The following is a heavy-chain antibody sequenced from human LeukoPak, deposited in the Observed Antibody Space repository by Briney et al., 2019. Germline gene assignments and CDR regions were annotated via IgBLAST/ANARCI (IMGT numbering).Heavy chain of an antibody. V-gene: IGHV1-46*04. J-gene: IGHJ4*02. Sequence: ASVNVSCKASGYTFTTYYMHWVRQAPGQGLEWMGIIDPSVGTTTYAQKLQGRLTMTRDTPTSTVYMELSSLRSEDTAVYYCARDRASGYGCDHWGQGTLVTVSS. CDR3: ARDRASGYGCDH. CDR1: GYTFTTYY. CDR2: IDPSVGTT. D-gene: IGHD5-12*01.